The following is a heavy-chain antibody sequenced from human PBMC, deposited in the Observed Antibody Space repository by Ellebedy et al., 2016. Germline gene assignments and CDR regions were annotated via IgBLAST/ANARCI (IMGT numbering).Heavy chain of an antibody. CDR2: IKSKTDGGAA. V-gene: IGHV3-15*01. Sequence: GGSLRLSCAASGFTFSNAWMNWVRQAPGKGLEWVGRIKSKTDGGAADYAAPVKGRFTISRDDSKNTLYLQMNSLKTEDPAVYFCTTVYRYNYDSVWGQGTLVTASS. CDR1: GFTFSNAW. J-gene: IGHJ4*02. D-gene: IGHD5-18*01. CDR3: TTVYRYNYDSV.